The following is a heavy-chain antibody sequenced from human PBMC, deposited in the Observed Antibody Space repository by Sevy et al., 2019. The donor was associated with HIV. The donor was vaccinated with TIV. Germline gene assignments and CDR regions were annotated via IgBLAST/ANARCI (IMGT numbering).Heavy chain of an antibody. CDR1: GFTFSSYA. D-gene: IGHD3-10*01. J-gene: IGHJ4*02. CDR3: ARDRGSGKNVFFDY. V-gene: IGHV3-30-3*01. CDR2: ISYDGSNK. Sequence: GGSLRLSCAASGFTFSSYAMHWVRQAPGKGLEWVAVISYDGSNKYYADSVKGRFIISRDNSKNTLYLQMNSLRTEDTAVYYCARDRGSGKNVFFDYWGQGTLVTVSS.